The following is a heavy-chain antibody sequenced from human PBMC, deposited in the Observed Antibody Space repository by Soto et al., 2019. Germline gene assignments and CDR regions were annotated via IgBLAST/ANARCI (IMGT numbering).Heavy chain of an antibody. V-gene: IGHV6-1*01. CDR2: TYYRSKWYN. J-gene: IGHJ6*03. CDR1: GDSVSSNSAA. D-gene: IGHD3-9*01. Sequence: PSQTLSLTCAISGDSVSSNSAAWNWIRQSPSRGLEWLGRTYYRSKWYNDYAVSVKSRITINPDTSKNQFSLQLHSATPADTAVYYCQRGHDQLAVARCFDWGGFHFYYSYKEDCGQVT. CDR3: QRGHDQLAVARCFDWGGFHFYYSYKED.